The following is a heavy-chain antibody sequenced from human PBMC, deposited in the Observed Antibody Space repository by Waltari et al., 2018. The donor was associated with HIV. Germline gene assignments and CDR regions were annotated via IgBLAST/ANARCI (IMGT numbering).Heavy chain of an antibody. D-gene: IGHD6-6*01. CDR3: AKDVSLSSARPRLVSFDF. Sequence: EVQLLASGGESMQPGKSLAIYWLASGFGVANCGMARARRAPGGGLGFIASISGGGSKTYYVDSLKGRFTISRDNSKNVMYLKMTNLRVDDTAMYLCAKDVSLSSARPRLVSFDFWSQGTQVSVAS. V-gene: IGHV3-23*01. CDR2: ISGGGSKT. CDR1: GFGVANCG. J-gene: IGHJ4*02.